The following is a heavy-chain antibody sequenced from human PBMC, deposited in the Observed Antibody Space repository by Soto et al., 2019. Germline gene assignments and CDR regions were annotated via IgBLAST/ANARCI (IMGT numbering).Heavy chain of an antibody. Sequence: SETLSLTCTVSGGSIGSGGYWWSWIRQHPGRGLEWIGFVSYSGNTQYNPSLKSRVTISVDTSKNQFSLKLSSVTAADTAVYYCARLEYYYDSSGYYLRYFDYWGQGTLVTVSS. J-gene: IGHJ4*02. CDR2: VSYSGNT. CDR1: GGSIGSGGYW. CDR3: ARLEYYYDSSGYYLRYFDY. D-gene: IGHD3-22*01. V-gene: IGHV4-30-4*08.